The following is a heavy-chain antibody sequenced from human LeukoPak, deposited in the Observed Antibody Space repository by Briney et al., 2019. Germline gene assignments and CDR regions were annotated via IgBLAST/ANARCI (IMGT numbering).Heavy chain of an antibody. CDR2: IIPILGIA. CDR1: GGTFGSYA. J-gene: IGHJ4*02. CDR3: ARGESYYDSSGYYYPPQY. Sequence: SEKVSCKASGGTFGSYAISWVRQAPGQGLEWMGRIIPILGIANYAQKFQGRVTITADKSTSTAYMELSSLRSEDTAVYYCARGESYYDSSGYYYPPQYWGQGTLVTVSS. V-gene: IGHV1-69*04. D-gene: IGHD3-22*01.